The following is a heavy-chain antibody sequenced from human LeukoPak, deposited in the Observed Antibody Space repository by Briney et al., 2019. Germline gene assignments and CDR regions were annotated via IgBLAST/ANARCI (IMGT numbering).Heavy chain of an antibody. V-gene: IGHV1-18*01. D-gene: IGHD6-6*01. Sequence: GASVKVSCKASGYTFTSYGISWVRQAPGQGLEWMGWISAYNGNTNYAQKLQGRVTMTTDTSTSTAYMELRSLRSDDTAAYYCARLEYSSHPGAGDVDYWGQGTLVTVSS. J-gene: IGHJ4*02. CDR3: ARLEYSSHPGAGDVDY. CDR1: GYTFTSYG. CDR2: ISAYNGNT.